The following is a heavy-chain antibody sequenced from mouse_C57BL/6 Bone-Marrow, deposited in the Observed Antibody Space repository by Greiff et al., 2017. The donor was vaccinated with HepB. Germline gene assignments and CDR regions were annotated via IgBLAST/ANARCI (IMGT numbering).Heavy chain of an antibody. J-gene: IGHJ2*01. CDR1: GFSLTSYG. V-gene: IGHV2-5*01. D-gene: IGHD1-1*01. CDR3: AKDQDYYGSSHYFDY. CDR2: IWRGGST. Sequence: VQLQESGPGLVQPSQSLSITCTVSGFSLTSYGVHWVRQSPGKGLEWLGVIWRGGSTDYNAAFMSRLSITKDNSKSQVFFKMNSLQADDTAIYYCAKDQDYYGSSHYFDYWGQGTTLTVSS.